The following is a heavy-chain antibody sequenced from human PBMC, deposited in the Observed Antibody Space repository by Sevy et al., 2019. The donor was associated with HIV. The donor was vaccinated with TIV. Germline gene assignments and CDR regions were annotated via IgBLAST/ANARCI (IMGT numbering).Heavy chain of an antibody. Sequence: ASVKVSCKASGYIFTSYGISWVRQAPGRGLEWVGWISPYKGTTNHAQKFQGRVTMTTDTSTFTVNMKLRSLRSDDTDIYYCARDRDYEYIWGTFPHRDFWGQGTLVTVSS. CDR2: ISPYKGTT. CDR3: ARDRDYEYIWGTFPHRDF. V-gene: IGHV1-18*01. CDR1: GYIFTSYG. J-gene: IGHJ4*02. D-gene: IGHD3-16*01.